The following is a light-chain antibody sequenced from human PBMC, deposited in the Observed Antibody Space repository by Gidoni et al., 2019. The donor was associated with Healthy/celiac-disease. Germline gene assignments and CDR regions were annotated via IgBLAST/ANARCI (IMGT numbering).Light chain of an antibody. CDR1: QSVSSN. CDR2: GAS. CDR3: QQYNNWPPLT. V-gene: IGKV3-15*01. J-gene: IGKJ4*01. Sequence: ELVMTQSPATLSVSPGERATLSCRASQSVSSNLAWYQQKPGQAPRLLIYGASTRTTGIPARFSGSGSGTEFTLTISRLQSEDFADYYCQQYNNWPPLTFGGGTKVEIK.